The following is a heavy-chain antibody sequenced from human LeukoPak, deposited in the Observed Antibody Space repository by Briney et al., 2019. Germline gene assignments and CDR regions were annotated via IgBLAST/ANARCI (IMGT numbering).Heavy chain of an antibody. D-gene: IGHD3-3*01. CDR2: ISGSGGRT. Sequence: GGSLRLSCAASGFTFSSYAMNWVRQAPGKGLEWVSAISGSGGRTSYADSLKGRFTISRDNSKNTLYLQMNSLRAEDTAVYYCAKAVPKTIFGVAIGYYFDYWGQGTLVTVSS. V-gene: IGHV3-23*01. CDR1: GFTFSSYA. J-gene: IGHJ4*02. CDR3: AKAVPKTIFGVAIGYYFDY.